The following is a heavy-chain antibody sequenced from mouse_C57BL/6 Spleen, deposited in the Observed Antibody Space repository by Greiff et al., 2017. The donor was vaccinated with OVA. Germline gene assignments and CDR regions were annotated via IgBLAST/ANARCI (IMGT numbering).Heavy chain of an antibody. J-gene: IGHJ1*03. D-gene: IGHD1-1*01. Sequence: VQLQQPGAELVRPGSSVKLSCKASGYTFTSYWMHWVKQRPIQGLEWIGNIDPSDSETHYNQKFKDKATLTVDKSSSTAYMQLSSLTSEDSAVYYCARGDYYYGSSDWYFDVWGTGTTVTVSS. CDR1: GYTFTSYW. V-gene: IGHV1-52*01. CDR2: IDPSDSET. CDR3: ARGDYYYGSSDWYFDV.